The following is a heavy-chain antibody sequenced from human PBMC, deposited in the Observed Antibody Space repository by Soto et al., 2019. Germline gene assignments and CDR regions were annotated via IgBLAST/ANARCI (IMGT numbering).Heavy chain of an antibody. CDR2: INTANGDT. J-gene: IGHJ5*02. V-gene: IGHV1-3*05. CDR3: TRDFLGTGWYDL. CDR1: GYTFTRYG. Sequence: QVQLVQSGAEEKRPGASVNLSCKGSGYTFTRYGLHWVRQAPGQRLEWMGWINTANGDTEYSQNFQGRVTFTRDTSASTAYMELSSLRSEDTALYYCTRDFLGTGWYDLWGQGTLVTVSS. D-gene: IGHD1-1*01.